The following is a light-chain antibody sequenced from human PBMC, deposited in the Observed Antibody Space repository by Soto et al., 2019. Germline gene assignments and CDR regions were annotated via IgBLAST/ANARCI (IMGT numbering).Light chain of an antibody. CDR2: RAS. Sequence: DIVMTQSPASLAVSLGERATINCKSSQSLLNSANDKIHLAWYQQKPGQPPKLLIWRASTRDSGVPDRFSGSGSGTDFTLTINNLQAEDVATYYCQQYFSAHLTFGGGTKVEI. CDR3: QQYFSAHLT. V-gene: IGKV4-1*01. J-gene: IGKJ4*01. CDR1: QSLLNSANDKIH.